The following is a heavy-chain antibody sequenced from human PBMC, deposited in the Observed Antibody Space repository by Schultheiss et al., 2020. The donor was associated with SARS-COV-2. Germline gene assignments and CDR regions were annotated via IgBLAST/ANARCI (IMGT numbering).Heavy chain of an antibody. CDR2: ISYSGST. Sequence: SETLSLTCTVSGGSLRNYYWVWIRQPPGKGLEWIGHISYSGSTYYNPSLKSRVTISVDTSKNQFSLKLGSVTAADTAVYYCARESSGYDVRGNWFDPWGQGTLVTVSS. J-gene: IGHJ5*02. CDR3: ARESSGYDVRGNWFDP. CDR1: GGSLRNYY. D-gene: IGHD5-12*01. V-gene: IGHV4-59*12.